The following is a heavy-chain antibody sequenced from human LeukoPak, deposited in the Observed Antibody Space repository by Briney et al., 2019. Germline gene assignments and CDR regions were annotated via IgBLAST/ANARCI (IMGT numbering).Heavy chain of an antibody. J-gene: IGHJ4*02. CDR3: ARDLSSSGWAFDY. V-gene: IGHV3-74*01. D-gene: IGHD6-19*01. Sequence: GGSLRLSCAASGFTFSSYWMHWVRQAPGKGLVWVSRISSDGSSTNYADSVKGRFTISRDNAKNTLYLQMNSLRAEDTAVYYCARDLSSSGWAFDYWGQGTLVTVSP. CDR2: ISSDGSST. CDR1: GFTFSSYW.